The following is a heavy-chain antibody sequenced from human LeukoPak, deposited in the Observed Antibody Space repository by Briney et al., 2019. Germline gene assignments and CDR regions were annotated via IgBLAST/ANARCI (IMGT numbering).Heavy chain of an antibody. D-gene: IGHD2-2*01. J-gene: IGHJ3*02. V-gene: IGHV1-18*01. CDR2: ISAYNGNT. CDR1: GYTFTSYG. CDR3: ARVSSSIVVVPAAISDAFDI. Sequence: ASVRVSCKASGYTFTSYGISWVRQAPGQGLEWMGWISAYNGNTNYAQKLQGRVTMTTDTSTSTAYMELRSLRSDDTAVYYCARVSSSIVVVPAAISDAFDIWGQGTMVTVSS.